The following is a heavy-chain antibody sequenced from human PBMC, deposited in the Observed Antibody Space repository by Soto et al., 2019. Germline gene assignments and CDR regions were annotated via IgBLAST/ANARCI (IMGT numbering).Heavy chain of an antibody. Sequence: QVQLQQWGAGLLKPSETLSLTCAVYGGSFSGYYWSWIRQPPGKGLEWIGEINHSGSTNYNPSLKSRVTISVDTSKIQFTLKLSSVTAAVTAVYYCARPGLAAAVPAPFDYWGQGTLVTVSS. CDR3: ARPGLAAAVPAPFDY. CDR1: GGSFSGYY. D-gene: IGHD6-13*01. CDR2: INHSGST. V-gene: IGHV4-34*01. J-gene: IGHJ4*02.